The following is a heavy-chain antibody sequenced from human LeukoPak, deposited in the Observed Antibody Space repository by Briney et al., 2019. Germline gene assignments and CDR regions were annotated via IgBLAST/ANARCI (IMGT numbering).Heavy chain of an antibody. V-gene: IGHV1-2*04. Sequence: GAPVKVSCKASGYTFTGYHMHWVRQAPGQGLEWMGWINPNSGGTNYAQKFQGWVTMTRDTSISTAYMELSRLRSDDTAVYYCARGRYFDWLAYGMDVWGKGTTVTVSS. CDR2: INPNSGGT. J-gene: IGHJ6*04. D-gene: IGHD3-9*01. CDR1: GYTFTGYH. CDR3: ARGRYFDWLAYGMDV.